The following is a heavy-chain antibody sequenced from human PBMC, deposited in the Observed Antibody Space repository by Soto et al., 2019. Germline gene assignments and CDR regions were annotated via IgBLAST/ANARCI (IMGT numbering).Heavy chain of an antibody. V-gene: IGHV4-4*07. D-gene: IGHD3-10*01. CDR1: GGYISSYY. CDR2: IYTSGST. Sequence: SETMSLTCTVSGGYISSYYWSWILQPAGKGLEWIGRIYTSGSTNYNPSLKRRVTMSVDTSKNQFSLKLSSVTAADTAVYYCAHSLPSFYYFGLDVWGQGTTVTVSS. CDR3: AHSLPSFYYFGLDV. J-gene: IGHJ6*02.